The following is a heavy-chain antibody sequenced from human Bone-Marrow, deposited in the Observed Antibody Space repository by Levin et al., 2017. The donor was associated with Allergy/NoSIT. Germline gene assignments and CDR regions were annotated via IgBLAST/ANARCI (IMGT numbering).Heavy chain of an antibody. CDR2: VSYDGKNQ. D-gene: IGHD1-1*01. CDR1: GFSFSDHG. J-gene: IGHJ4*02. CDR3: ARAGGSHRHDFDS. Sequence: GGSLRLSCVGSGFSFSDHGIHWVRQAPGKGLEWVSVVSYDGKNQFYAQSVKGRFTMSRDNSKNTVYLHLSSLRAEDTALYYCARAGGSHRHDFDSWGQGVLVTVS. V-gene: IGHV3-30*03.